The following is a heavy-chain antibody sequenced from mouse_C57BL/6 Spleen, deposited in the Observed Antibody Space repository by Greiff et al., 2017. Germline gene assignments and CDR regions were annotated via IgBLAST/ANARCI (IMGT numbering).Heavy chain of an antibody. CDR2: INPGSGGT. J-gene: IGHJ2*01. V-gene: IGHV1-54*01. CDR3: ARRRSSSDLDY. CDR1: GYAFTNYL. D-gene: IGHD1-1*01. Sequence: VQLQQSGAELVRPGTSVKVSCKASGYAFTNYLIEWVKQRPGQGLEWIGVINPGSGGTNYNEKFKGKATLTADKSSSTAYMQLSSLTSEDSAVYFCARRRSSSDLDYWGQGTTLTVSS.